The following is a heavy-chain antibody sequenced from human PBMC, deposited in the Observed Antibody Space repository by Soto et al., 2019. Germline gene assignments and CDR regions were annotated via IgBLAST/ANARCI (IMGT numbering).Heavy chain of an antibody. CDR2: ISSNGGST. V-gene: IGHV3-64D*08. J-gene: IGHJ4*02. Sequence: GGSLRLSCSASGFTFSSYAMHWVRQAPGKGLEYASAISSNGGSTYYADSAKGRFTISRDNSRNTLYLQMSSLRAEDTAVYYCVKDRGHYDFWSGPDYWGQGTLVTVSS. D-gene: IGHD3-3*01. CDR1: GFTFSSYA. CDR3: VKDRGHYDFWSGPDY.